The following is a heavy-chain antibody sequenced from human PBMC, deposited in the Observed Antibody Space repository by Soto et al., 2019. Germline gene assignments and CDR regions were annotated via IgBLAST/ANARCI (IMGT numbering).Heavy chain of an antibody. J-gene: IGHJ6*02. CDR2: IIPIFGTA. CDR3: ARTFWSGYSQFYYGMDV. D-gene: IGHD3-3*01. V-gene: IGHV1-69*13. CDR1: GGTFSSYA. Sequence: ASVKVSCKASGGTFSSYAISWVRQAPGQGLEWMGGIIPIFGTANYAQKFQGRVTITADESTSTAYMELSSLRSEDTAVYYCARTFWSGYSQFYYGMDVWGQGTTVTVSS.